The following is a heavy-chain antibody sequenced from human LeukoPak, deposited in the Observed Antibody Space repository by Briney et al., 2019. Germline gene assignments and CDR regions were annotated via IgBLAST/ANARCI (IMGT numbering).Heavy chain of an antibody. V-gene: IGHV4-31*03. CDR2: IYYSGST. Sequence: SETLSLTFTFSGGSIRRGGYYWSWVRQHPGKGLEWIGYIYYSGSTYYNPSLKSRVTISVDTSKNQFSLKLSSVTAADTAVYYCARDIDYWGQGTLVTVSS. J-gene: IGHJ4*02. CDR3: ARDIDY. CDR1: GGSIRRGGYY.